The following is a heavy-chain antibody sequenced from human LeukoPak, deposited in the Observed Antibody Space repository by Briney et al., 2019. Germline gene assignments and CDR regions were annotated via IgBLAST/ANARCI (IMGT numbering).Heavy chain of an antibody. CDR3: ARGHVAGSDRHWDY. CDR2: IYGDGTEI. D-gene: IGHD6-19*01. Sequence: GGSLRLSCTASGLTFSTSGFNWVRQAPGTGLVWVSRIYGDGTEISYAESVKGRFTIYRDNADNTLYLQMNSLRAEDTAVYYCARGHVAGSDRHWDYWGQGALVTVST. CDR1: GLTFSTSG. J-gene: IGHJ4*02. V-gene: IGHV3-74*01.